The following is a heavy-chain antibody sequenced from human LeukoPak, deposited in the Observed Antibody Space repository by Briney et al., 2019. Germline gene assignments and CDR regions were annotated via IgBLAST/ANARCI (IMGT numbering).Heavy chain of an antibody. D-gene: IGHD6-19*01. V-gene: IGHV3-33*01. CDR3: ARGARWGDSSGWYAYYFDY. J-gene: IGHJ4*02. Sequence: PGTSLRLSCAASGFTFSAYVMHWVRQAPGKGLEWVAILWYDGSNEYYADSVKGRFTMSRDNSKNTLHLQMNSLRSEDTAVYYCARGARWGDSSGWYAYYFDYWGQGTLVTVSS. CDR2: LWYDGSNE. CDR1: GFTFSAYV.